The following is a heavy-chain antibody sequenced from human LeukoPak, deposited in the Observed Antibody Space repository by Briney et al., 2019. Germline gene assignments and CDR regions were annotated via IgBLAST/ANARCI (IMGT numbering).Heavy chain of an antibody. CDR2: ISDDGRTT. Sequence: GGSLRLSCVASGFTVSNYWMNWVRQAPGKGLVWVSRISDDGRTTSYADSVKGRFTISRDNAKNTLSLQMNSLRGEDTAVYYCGREDRIVLGNDAFDIWGQGTIVTVSS. CDR3: GREDRIVLGNDAFDI. D-gene: IGHD2-8*01. J-gene: IGHJ3*02. CDR1: GFTVSNYW. V-gene: IGHV3-74*01.